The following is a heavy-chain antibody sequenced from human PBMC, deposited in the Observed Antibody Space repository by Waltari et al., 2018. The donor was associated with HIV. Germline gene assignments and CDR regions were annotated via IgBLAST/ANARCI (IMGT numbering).Heavy chain of an antibody. Sequence: QVQLAKSGAEVKKPGSSVKVSCKASGGSFTIYAINWVRQAPGQGLDWMGSIIPMFGSAKYAQNFQGRVTITADTSSSTSYMELTSLTPADTAVYYCARCLEETGRAYWGQGTLVTVSA. CDR2: IIPMFGSA. J-gene: IGHJ4*02. CDR1: GGSFTIYA. CDR3: ARCLEETGRAY. D-gene: IGHD3-16*01. V-gene: IGHV1-69*06.